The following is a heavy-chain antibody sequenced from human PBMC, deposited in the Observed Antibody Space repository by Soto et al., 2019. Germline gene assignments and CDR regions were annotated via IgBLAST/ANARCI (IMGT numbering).Heavy chain of an antibody. CDR1: GFSFSSYA. V-gene: IGHV3-23*01. CDR2: IRGDTT. Sequence: EVQLLESGGDLVQPGGSLRLSCAASGFSFSSYAMTWVRQAPGKGLEWVSTIRGDTTYYTDSVKGRSTISRDKSKNTRYLQMNSLRAEGTAVYYCAKDCAEWEHDWTHWGQGTLVTVSS. D-gene: IGHD1-26*01. J-gene: IGHJ4*02. CDR3: AKDCAEWEHDWTH.